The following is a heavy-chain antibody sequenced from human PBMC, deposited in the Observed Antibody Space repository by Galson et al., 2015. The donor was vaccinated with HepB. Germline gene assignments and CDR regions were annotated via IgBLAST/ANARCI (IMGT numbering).Heavy chain of an antibody. V-gene: IGHV3-48*01. CDR2: ISSRSTSI. D-gene: IGHD4-11*01. Sequence: LSCAASGFAFSSYSMNWVRQAPGKGLEWVSYISSRSTSIYYADSVKGRFTISRDNAKNSLSLQMISLRAEDTAVYYCARDGDYSDYYAFDIWGQGTMVTVSS. J-gene: IGHJ3*02. CDR3: ARDGDYSDYYAFDI. CDR1: GFAFSSYS.